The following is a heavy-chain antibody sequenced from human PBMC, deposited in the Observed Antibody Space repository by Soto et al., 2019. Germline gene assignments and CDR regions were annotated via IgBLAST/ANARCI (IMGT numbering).Heavy chain of an antibody. CDR3: ARDSQLWFGENPYYYYYGMDV. D-gene: IGHD3-10*01. J-gene: IGHJ6*02. Sequence: VQLVESGGGVVQPGRSLRLSCAASGFTFSSYGMHWVRQAPGKGLEWVAVIWYDGSNKYYADSVKGRFTISRDNSKNTLYLQMNSLRAEDTAVYYCARDSQLWFGENPYYYYYGMDVWGQGTTVTVSS. CDR2: IWYDGSNK. V-gene: IGHV3-33*01. CDR1: GFTFSSYG.